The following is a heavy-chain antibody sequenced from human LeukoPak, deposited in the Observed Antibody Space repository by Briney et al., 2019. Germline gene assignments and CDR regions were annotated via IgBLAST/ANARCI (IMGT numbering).Heavy chain of an antibody. CDR1: GGSFSGYY. Sequence: SETLSLTCAVYGGSFSGYYWSWIRQPPGKGLEWIGEINHSGSTNYNPSLKSRVTISVDTSKNQFSLKLSSVTAADTAAYYCARGIVVVPAAIYYLDYWGQGTLVTVSS. CDR2: INHSGST. V-gene: IGHV4-34*01. CDR3: ARGIVVVPAAIYYLDY. D-gene: IGHD2-2*02. J-gene: IGHJ4*02.